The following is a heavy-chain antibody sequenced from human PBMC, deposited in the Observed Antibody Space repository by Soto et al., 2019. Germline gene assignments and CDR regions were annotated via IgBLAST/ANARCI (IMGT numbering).Heavy chain of an antibody. CDR3: AKNPRYSSSL. Sequence: EVQLVESGGGLVQPGGSLRLSCAASGFTFSSSWMSWVRQAPGKGLEWVANIKQDGSEKYYVDSVKGRFTISSDNANNSLYLQMNSLRAEDTAVYYCAKNPRYSSSLWGPGTMVTVSS. CDR2: IKQDGSEK. J-gene: IGHJ3*01. D-gene: IGHD6-19*01. CDR1: GFTFSSSW. V-gene: IGHV3-7*01.